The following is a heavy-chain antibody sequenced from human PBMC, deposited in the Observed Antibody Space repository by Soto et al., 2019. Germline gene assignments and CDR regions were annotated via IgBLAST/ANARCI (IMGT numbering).Heavy chain of an antibody. CDR3: ARDSRNSGSFLYYFDH. D-gene: IGHD1-26*01. J-gene: IGHJ4*02. CDR2: ISFEGSTK. V-gene: IGHV3-30*03. Sequence: VAAISFEGSTKYYADSVKGRFAISRDSSKNTLYLQMNSLRAEDTAVYFCARDSRNSGSFLYYFDHWGQGTLVTVSS.